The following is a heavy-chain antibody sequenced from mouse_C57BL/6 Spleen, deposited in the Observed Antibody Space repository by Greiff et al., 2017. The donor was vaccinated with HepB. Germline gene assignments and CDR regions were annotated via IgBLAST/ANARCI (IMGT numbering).Heavy chain of an antibody. J-gene: IGHJ3*01. CDR1: GYTFTDYY. CDR3: AREGDLYYGPFAY. V-gene: IGHV1-76*01. Sequence: QVQLQQSGAELVRPGASVKLSCKASGYTFTDYYINWVKQRPGQGLEWIARIYTGSGNTYYNEKFKGKATLTAEKSSITAYMQLSSLTSEDATVYFCAREGDLYYGPFAYWGQGTLVTVSA. D-gene: IGHD2-1*01. CDR2: IYTGSGNT.